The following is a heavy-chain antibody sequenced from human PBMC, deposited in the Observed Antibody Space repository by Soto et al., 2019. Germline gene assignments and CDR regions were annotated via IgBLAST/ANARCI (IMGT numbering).Heavy chain of an antibody. Sequence: SETLSLTCAVYGGSFRGYHWSWIRQPPGKGLEWIGEINHSGSTNYNPSLKSRVIISVETSKNQFSLILTSVTAADTAVYYCGRGLSSSATFYHYYGMDVGGQGTTVTVSS. J-gene: IGHJ6*02. CDR2: INHSGST. CDR1: GGSFRGYH. CDR3: GRGLSSSATFYHYYGMDV. V-gene: IGHV4-34*01. D-gene: IGHD6-6*01.